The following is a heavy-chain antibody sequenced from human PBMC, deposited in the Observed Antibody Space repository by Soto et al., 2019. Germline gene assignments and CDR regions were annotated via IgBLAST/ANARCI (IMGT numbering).Heavy chain of an antibody. D-gene: IGHD3-10*01. V-gene: IGHV1-69*13. CDR3: AIGGRITMVRGSDWFDP. J-gene: IGHJ5*02. CDR1: GGTCSSYA. Sequence: VKVSCKASGGTCSSYAISWVRQAPGRGLEWMGGIIPIFGTANYAQKFQGRVTITADESTSTAYMELSSLRSEDTAVYYCAIGGRITMVRGSDWFDPWGQGTLVTVYS. CDR2: IIPIFGTA.